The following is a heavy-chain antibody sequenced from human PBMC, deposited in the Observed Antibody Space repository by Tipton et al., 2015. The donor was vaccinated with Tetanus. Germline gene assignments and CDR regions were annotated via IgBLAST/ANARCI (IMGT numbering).Heavy chain of an antibody. D-gene: IGHD2-21*01. Sequence: GLVKPSETLSLICTVSGGSMNSYYWSWIRQPPGKGLEWIGYTYYTGSTNYNPSLKSGVTISLDTSKNQFSLKLTSVSAADTAVYYCARLTGHSMDVVDYYYFGMDVWGQGTKVTVSS. J-gene: IGHJ6*02. CDR1: GGSMNSYY. CDR2: TYYTGST. V-gene: IGHV4-59*01. CDR3: ARLTGHSMDVVDYYYFGMDV.